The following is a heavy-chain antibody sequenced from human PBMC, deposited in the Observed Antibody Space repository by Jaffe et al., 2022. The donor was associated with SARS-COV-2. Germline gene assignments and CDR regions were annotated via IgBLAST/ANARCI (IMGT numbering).Heavy chain of an antibody. Sequence: EVQLVESGGGLVQPGRSLRLSCAASGFTFDDYAMHWVRQAPGKGLEWVSGISWNSGSIGYADSVKGRFTISRDNAKNSLYLQMNSLRAEDTALYYCAKDIKVGAPYYYYGMDVWGQGTTVTVSS. D-gene: IGHD1-26*01. V-gene: IGHV3-9*01. CDR3: AKDIKVGAPYYYYGMDV. J-gene: IGHJ6*02. CDR1: GFTFDDYA. CDR2: ISWNSGSI.